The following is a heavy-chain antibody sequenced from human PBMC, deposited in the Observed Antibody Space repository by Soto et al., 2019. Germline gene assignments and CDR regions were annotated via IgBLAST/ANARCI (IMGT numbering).Heavy chain of an antibody. CDR1: GFTFSSYA. J-gene: IGHJ4*02. CDR2: ISGSGGST. D-gene: IGHD6-19*01. V-gene: IGHV3-23*01. CDR3: AKGYSSGWRGGYYFDY. Sequence: EVQLLESGGGLIQPGGSLRLSCAASGFTFSSYAMSWVRQAPGKGLEWVSTISGSGGSTYYADSVKGRFTISRDNSKNTLDLQMNSLRAEDTAVYYCAKGYSSGWRGGYYFDYWGQGTLVTVSS.